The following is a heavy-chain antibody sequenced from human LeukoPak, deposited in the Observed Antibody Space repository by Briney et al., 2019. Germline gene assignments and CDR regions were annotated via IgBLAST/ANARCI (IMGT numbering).Heavy chain of an antibody. V-gene: IGHV4-59*04. D-gene: IGHD3-22*01. CDR2: VYYSGSI. J-gene: IGHJ2*01. CDR3: ARRSYDSSGYRDWYFDL. Sequence: SETLSLTCAVSGGSISSYYWSWIRQPPGKGPEWIGYVYYSGSIYYNPSLKSRVTMSVDTSRNQFSLKLSSVTAVDTAVYYCARRSYDSSGYRDWYFDLWGRGTLVTVSS. CDR1: GGSISSYY.